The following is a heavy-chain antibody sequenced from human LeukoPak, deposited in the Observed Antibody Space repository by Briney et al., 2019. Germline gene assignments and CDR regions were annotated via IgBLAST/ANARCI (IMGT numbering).Heavy chain of an antibody. CDR1: GFTFSSYA. V-gene: IGHV3-30-3*01. Sequence: GGSLRLSCAASGFTFSSYAMHWVRQAPGKGLEGVAVISYDGSNKYYADSVKGRFTISRDNSKNTLYLQMNSLRAEDTAVYYCARDQAARPDGVIDYWGQGTLVTVSS. D-gene: IGHD6-6*01. CDR2: ISYDGSNK. CDR3: ARDQAARPDGVIDY. J-gene: IGHJ4*02.